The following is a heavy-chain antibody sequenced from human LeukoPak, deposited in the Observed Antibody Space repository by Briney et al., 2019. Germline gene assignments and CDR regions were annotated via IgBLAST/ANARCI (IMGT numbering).Heavy chain of an antibody. Sequence: ASVKVSCKASGYTFTGYYMHWVRQAPGQGLEWMGWISAYNGNTNYAQKLQGRVTMTTDTSTSTAYMELRSLRSDDTAVYYCARDSPRSYAAGYWGQGTLVTVSS. CDR1: GYTFTGYY. D-gene: IGHD2-8*01. V-gene: IGHV1-18*04. J-gene: IGHJ4*02. CDR3: ARDSPRSYAAGY. CDR2: ISAYNGNT.